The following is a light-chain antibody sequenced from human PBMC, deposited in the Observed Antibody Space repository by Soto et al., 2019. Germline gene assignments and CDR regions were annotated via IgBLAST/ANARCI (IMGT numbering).Light chain of an antibody. J-gene: IGLJ3*02. CDR2: EVT. CDR1: SSDVGSYNR. CDR3: TSYTSSRTVV. V-gene: IGLV2-18*02. Sequence: QSALTQPPSVSGSPGQSVTISCTGTSSDVGSYNRVSWYQQPPGTAPKLMIYEVTNRPSGVPNRFSASKSGNTASLTISGLQAEDEADYYCTSYTSSRTVVFGGGTKLTVL.